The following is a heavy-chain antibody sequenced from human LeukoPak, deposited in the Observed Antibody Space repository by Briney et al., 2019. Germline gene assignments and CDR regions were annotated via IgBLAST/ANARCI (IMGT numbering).Heavy chain of an antibody. CDR3: ARRYGTSGWIDY. V-gene: IGHV4-59*11. CDR2: IYYSGST. CDR1: GGSISSHY. D-gene: IGHD2-8*01. J-gene: IGHJ4*02. Sequence: PSETLSLTCTVSGGSISSHYWSWIRQPPGKGLEWIGYIYYSGSTNYNPSLRSRVTISVDTSKNQFSLKLTSVTAADTAVYYCARRYGTSGWIDYWGQGTLVTVSS.